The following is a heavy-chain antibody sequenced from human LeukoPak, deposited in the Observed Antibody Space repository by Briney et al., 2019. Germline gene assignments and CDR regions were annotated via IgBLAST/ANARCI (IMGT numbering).Heavy chain of an antibody. CDR3: ARGGIAAAGYYFDY. Sequence: ASVKVSCKASGYTFTSYAMHWVRQAPGQRLEWMGWINAGNGNTKYSQKFQGRVTITRDTSASTAYMELSSLRSEDTAVYYCARGGIAAAGYYFDYWGQGTLVTVSS. CDR1: GYTFTSYA. D-gene: IGHD6-13*01. V-gene: IGHV1-3*01. CDR2: INAGNGNT. J-gene: IGHJ4*02.